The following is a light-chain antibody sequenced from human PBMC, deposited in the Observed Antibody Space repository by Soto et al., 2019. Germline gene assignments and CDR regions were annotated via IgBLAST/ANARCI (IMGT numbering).Light chain of an antibody. V-gene: IGKV1-5*01. CDR3: QQYNSYSPLT. J-gene: IGKJ4*01. CDR2: DAF. CDR1: QSISSW. Sequence: DIQMTQSPSSLSASVGDRVTITCRARQSISSWLAWYQQKPGKAPKLLIFDAFSLESGVPSRFSGSRSGTEFTLTSSSLQPDDYASYYCQQYNSYSPLTFGGGTKVEIK.